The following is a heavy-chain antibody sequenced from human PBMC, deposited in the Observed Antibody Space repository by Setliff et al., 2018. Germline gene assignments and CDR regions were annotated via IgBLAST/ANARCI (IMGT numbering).Heavy chain of an antibody. J-gene: IGHJ5*02. CDR2: IRPNGGGT. CDR3: ARGGGSYRAGNSRPTYWFDP. V-gene: IGHV1-2*02. D-gene: IGHD2-21*01. CDR1: GYPFIEHY. Sequence: GASVKVSCKTSGYPFIEHYVNWVRQAPGQGLEWMGWIRPNGGGTHYAQKFQGRVTMTRDTANSTVYMDLSSLTSDDTAIYYCARGGGSYRAGNSRPTYWFDPWGQGTLVTV.